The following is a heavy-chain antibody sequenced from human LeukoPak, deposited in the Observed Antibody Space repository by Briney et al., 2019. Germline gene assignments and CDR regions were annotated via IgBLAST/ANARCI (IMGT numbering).Heavy chain of an antibody. J-gene: IGHJ4*02. D-gene: IGHD6-19*01. CDR3: ARDVSGWYYFDY. CDR2: ISSSSSY. Sequence: SGGGPRLSCSASRITLNSYNKKKGRPAPGEGGGWVSSISSSSSYIYADSVKGRFTISRDNAKNSLYLQMNSLRAEDTAVYYCARDVSGWYYFDYWGQGTLVTVSS. CDR1: RITLNSYN. V-gene: IGHV3-69-1*01.